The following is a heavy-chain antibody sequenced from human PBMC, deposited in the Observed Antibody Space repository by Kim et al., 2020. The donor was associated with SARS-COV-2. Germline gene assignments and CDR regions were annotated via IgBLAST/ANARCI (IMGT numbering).Heavy chain of an antibody. CDR1: GASISSSAYS. V-gene: IGHV4-31*03. Sequence: SETLSLTCTVSGASISSSAYSWTWIRQHPGKGLEWIGYMFYSGTTNYNPSLWSRAIVSLDTSKNQFSLKLTSVTAAATAVYYCARIPLAASGWGFFDSWG. J-gene: IGHJ4*01. CDR2: MFYSGTT. D-gene: IGHD3-16*01. CDR3: ARIPLAASGWGFFDS.